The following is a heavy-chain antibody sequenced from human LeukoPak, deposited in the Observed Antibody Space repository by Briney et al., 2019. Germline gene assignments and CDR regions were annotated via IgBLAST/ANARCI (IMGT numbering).Heavy chain of an antibody. D-gene: IGHD6-19*01. CDR1: GFTFSSYS. CDR2: VSSSSSYI. J-gene: IGHJ4*02. Sequence: GGSLRLSCAASGFTFSSYSMNWVRQAPGKGLEWVSSVSSSSSYIYYADSVKGRFTISRDNAKNSLYLQMNSLRAEDTAVYYCASISSGWYWDYWGQGTLVTVSS. V-gene: IGHV3-21*01. CDR3: ASISSGWYWDY.